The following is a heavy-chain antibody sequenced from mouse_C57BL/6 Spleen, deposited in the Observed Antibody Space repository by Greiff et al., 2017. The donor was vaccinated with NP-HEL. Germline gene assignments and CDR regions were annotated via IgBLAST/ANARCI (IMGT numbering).Heavy chain of an antibody. D-gene: IGHD2-5*01. CDR3: AGESYYSKTEGYDY. CDR2: IDPNSGGT. J-gene: IGHJ2*01. Sequence: QVQLQQPGAELVKPGASVKLSCKASGYTFTSYWMHWVKQRPGRGFEWIGRIDPNSGGTKYNEKFKSKATLTVDKPSSTAYMQLSSLTSEDSAVYCCAGESYYSKTEGYDYWGQGTTLTVS. CDR1: GYTFTSYW. V-gene: IGHV1-72*01.